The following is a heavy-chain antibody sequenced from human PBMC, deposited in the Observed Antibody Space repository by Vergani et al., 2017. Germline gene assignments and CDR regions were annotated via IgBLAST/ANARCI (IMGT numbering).Heavy chain of an antibody. D-gene: IGHD2-2*01. V-gene: IGHV1-69*01. Sequence: QVQLVQSGAEVKKPGSSVKVSCKASGGTFSSYAISWVRQAPGQGLEWMGGIIPIFGTANYAQKFQGRVTITADESTSTAYMELSSLRSEDTAVYYCASQXIGLGYCSSTSCYGGYNWFDPWGQGTLVTVSS. CDR2: IIPIFGTA. CDR3: ASQXIGLGYCSSTSCYGGYNWFDP. J-gene: IGHJ5*02. CDR1: GGTFSSYA.